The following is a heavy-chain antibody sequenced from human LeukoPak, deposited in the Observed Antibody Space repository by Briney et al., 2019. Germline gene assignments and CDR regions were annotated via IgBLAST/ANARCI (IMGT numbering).Heavy chain of an antibody. D-gene: IGHD1-26*01. CDR3: ARVIKEWELLEGSDY. Sequence: PGRSLRLSCAASGFTFSSYAMHWVRQAPGKGLEWVAVISYDGSNKYYADSVKGRFTISRDNSKNTLYLQMNSLRAEDTAVYYCARVIKEWELLEGSDYWGQGTLVTVSS. V-gene: IGHV3-30-3*01. CDR1: GFTFSSYA. CDR2: ISYDGSNK. J-gene: IGHJ4*02.